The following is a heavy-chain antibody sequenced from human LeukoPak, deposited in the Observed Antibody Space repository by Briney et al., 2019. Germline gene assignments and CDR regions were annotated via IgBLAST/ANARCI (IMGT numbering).Heavy chain of an antibody. Sequence: GESLKISCKGFGYTFTTHRIAWVRQIPGTGLEWMGMIFPGDSDTTNSPSFEGQGTISDDKSINTAYLQWSSLKASDTAMYYCARHYYYGSGSYYNAGYWGQGTLVTVSS. CDR1: GYTFTTHR. CDR3: ARHYYYGSGSYYNAGY. D-gene: IGHD3-10*01. J-gene: IGHJ4*02. CDR2: IFPGDSDT. V-gene: IGHV5-51*01.